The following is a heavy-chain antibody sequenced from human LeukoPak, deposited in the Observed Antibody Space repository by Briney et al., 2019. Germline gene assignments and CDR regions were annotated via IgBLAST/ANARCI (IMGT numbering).Heavy chain of an antibody. D-gene: IGHD3-22*01. Sequence: PSETLSLTCAVSGGSISSSNWWSWVRQPPGKGLEWIGEIYHSGSTNYNPSLKSRVTISVDKSKNQFSLKLSSVTAADTAVYYCARGGYYYDSSPFDYWGQGTLVTVSS. CDR1: GGSISSSNW. CDR3: ARGGYYYDSSPFDY. CDR2: IYHSGST. J-gene: IGHJ4*02. V-gene: IGHV4-4*02.